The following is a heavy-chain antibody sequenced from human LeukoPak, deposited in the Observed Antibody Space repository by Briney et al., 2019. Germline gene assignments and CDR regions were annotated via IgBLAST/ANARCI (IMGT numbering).Heavy chain of an antibody. CDR3: ARGRRYLDWSEYYFDY. CDR1: DGPISSGTYY. Sequence: SETLSLTCTVSDGPISSGTYYWGWVRQPPGKGLEWIGSISHRGSTSSNPSLKSRVTISRDTSKNQFSLRLSSLTAADTAVYYCARGRRYLDWSEYYFDYWGQGILVTVSS. D-gene: IGHD3-9*01. CDR2: ISHRGST. J-gene: IGHJ4*02. V-gene: IGHV4-39*01.